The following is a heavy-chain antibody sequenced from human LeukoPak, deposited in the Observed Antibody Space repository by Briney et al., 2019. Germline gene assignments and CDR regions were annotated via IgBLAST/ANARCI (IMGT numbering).Heavy chain of an antibody. CDR1: GFTFSNYA. CDR2: ITSDGDSK. Sequence: GGSLRLSCAASGFTFSNYAIYWVRQAPGKGLEWVSVITSDGDSKYYADSVEGRFAVSRDNSKNIVYLQMNSLSADDTAVYYCARRPVATIKGYFDSWGQGTLVTVSS. CDR3: ARRPVATIKGYFDS. D-gene: IGHD5-24*01. J-gene: IGHJ4*02. V-gene: IGHV3-30*09.